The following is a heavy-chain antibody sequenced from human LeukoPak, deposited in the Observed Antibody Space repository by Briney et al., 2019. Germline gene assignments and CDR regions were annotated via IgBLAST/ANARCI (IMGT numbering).Heavy chain of an antibody. CDR3: ARRRGGSGAYYVDY. V-gene: IGHV5-51*01. D-gene: IGHD3-10*01. J-gene: IGHJ4*02. CDR1: GFTFSSFY. Sequence: GESLKISCKGSGFTFSSFYIGWVRQMPGKGLEWMGIIYPYDSDTRYGPSFQGQVTISVVMSISTAYLQWNSLKASDTAIYYCARRRGGSGAYYVDYWGQGTLVTVSS. CDR2: IYPYDSDT.